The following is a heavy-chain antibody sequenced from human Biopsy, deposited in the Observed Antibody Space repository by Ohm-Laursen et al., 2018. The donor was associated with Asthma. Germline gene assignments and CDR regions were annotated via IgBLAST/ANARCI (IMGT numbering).Heavy chain of an antibody. CDR2: VFYSGTT. V-gene: IGHV4-30-4*01. D-gene: IGHD4-17*01. CDR3: ARVVSYGDIYFGIDV. CDR1: GAYIRTPDYH. Sequence: TLSLTCTVSGAYIRTPDYHWSWIRQSPGKGLEWIGFVFYSGTTHYSRSLERRLYISIDTARNEFSMRLRALTAADTAVHFCARVVSYGDIYFGIDVWGPGNTVVVS. J-gene: IGHJ6*02.